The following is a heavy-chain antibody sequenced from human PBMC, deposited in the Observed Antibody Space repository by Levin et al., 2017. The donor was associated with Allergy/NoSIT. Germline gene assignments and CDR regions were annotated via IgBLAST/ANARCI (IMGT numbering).Heavy chain of an antibody. CDR3: AKVYWELGYAGRSGASLES. V-gene: IGHV3-30*14. CDR2: TSFDEKKK. D-gene: IGHD1-26*01. Sequence: GGSLRLSCAASGFTISNYDIHWVRQAPGKGLEWVSVTSFDEKKKLYVDSVKGRFTISRDIAKNTVFLQMNNLRLEDTAVYYCAKVYWELGYAGRSGASLESWGQGTLVTVSS. J-gene: IGHJ4*02. CDR1: GFTISNYD.